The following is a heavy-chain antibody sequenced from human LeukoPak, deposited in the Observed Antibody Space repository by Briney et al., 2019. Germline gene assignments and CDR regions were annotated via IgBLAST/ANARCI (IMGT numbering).Heavy chain of an antibody. CDR2: IYPGDSDT. CDR1: GYSFTSYW. Sequence: GESLKISSKGSGYSFTSYWIGWVRQMPGKGLEWMGIIYPGDSDTRYSPSLQGQVTISADKSISTAYLQWSSLKASDTAMYYCARLGAYCGGDCYPDFDYWGQGTLVTVSS. J-gene: IGHJ4*02. D-gene: IGHD2-21*02. V-gene: IGHV5-51*01. CDR3: ARLGAYCGGDCYPDFDY.